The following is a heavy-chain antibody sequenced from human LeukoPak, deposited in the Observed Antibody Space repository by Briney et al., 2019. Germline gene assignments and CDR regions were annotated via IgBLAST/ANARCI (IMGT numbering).Heavy chain of an antibody. D-gene: IGHD6-13*01. J-gene: IGHJ5*02. CDR1: DDSINNFY. Sequence: SETLSLTCTVSDDSINNFYWSWIRQPAGKGLEWIGRIYSSGYTNYHPSLKSRVTMSVDTSKNQFSLRLISLTAADTAVYYCARGTSIAWYDWFDLWGQGALVTVSS. V-gene: IGHV4-4*07. CDR2: IYSSGYT. CDR3: ARGTSIAWYDWFDL.